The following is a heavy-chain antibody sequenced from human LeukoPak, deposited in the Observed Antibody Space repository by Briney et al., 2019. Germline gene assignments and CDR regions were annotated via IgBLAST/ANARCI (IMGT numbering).Heavy chain of an antibody. D-gene: IGHD3-9*01. CDR2: GYYSGST. CDR1: GGSITGSSYY. Sequence: PSETLSLTCTISGGSITGSSYYWGWIRQSPGKGLEWIGNGYYSGSTYYNSSLKSRVTISIDTSKNHFSLRLTSVTASDTAVYFCTRGSYDVLTGRSTLGEYWGQGTLVAVSS. CDR3: TRGSYDVLTGRSTLGEY. V-gene: IGHV4-39*02. J-gene: IGHJ4*02.